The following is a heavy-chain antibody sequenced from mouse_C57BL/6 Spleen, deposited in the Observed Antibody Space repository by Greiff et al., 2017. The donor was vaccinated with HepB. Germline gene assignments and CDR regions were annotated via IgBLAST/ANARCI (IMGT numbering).Heavy chain of an antibody. CDR2: IDPSDSYT. V-gene: IGHV1-50*01. J-gene: IGHJ2*01. D-gene: IGHD2-3*01. Sequence: VKLQESGAELVKPGASVKLSCKASGYTFTSYWMQWVKQRPGQGLEWIGEIDPSDSYTNYNQKFKGKATLTVDTSSSTAYMQLSSLTSEDSAVYYCARRDGYYFFDYWGQGTTLTVSS. CDR1: GYTFTSYW. CDR3: ARRDGYYFFDY.